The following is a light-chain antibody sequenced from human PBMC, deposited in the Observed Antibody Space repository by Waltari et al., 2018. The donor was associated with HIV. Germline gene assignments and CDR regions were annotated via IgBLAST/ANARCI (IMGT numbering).Light chain of an antibody. CDR2: DVS. J-gene: IGLJ2*01. CDR3: SSYTSSSTSVV. Sequence: QSALPQPASVSGSPGQSITISCTGTSSDVGGHNYASRYQQHPGKAPKLMIYDVSNRPSGVSNRFSGSKSGNTASLTISGLQAEDEADYYCSSYTSSSTSVVFGGGTKLTVL. CDR1: SSDVGGHNY. V-gene: IGLV2-14*03.